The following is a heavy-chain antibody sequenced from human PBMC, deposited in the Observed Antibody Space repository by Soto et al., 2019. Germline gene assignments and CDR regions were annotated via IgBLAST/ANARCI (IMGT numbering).Heavy chain of an antibody. Sequence: VGSLKLSCAAPGFTFSDYYMSWFRQAPGGGLEWVSHISNSGRTIFYADSVKGRFTISRDNAKSSLYLQMNSLRAEDTAVYYCARDVLTGYFSPPWYYDYWGQGTLVTVSS. D-gene: IGHD3-9*01. CDR1: GFTFSDYY. V-gene: IGHV3-11*01. CDR2: ISNSGRTI. J-gene: IGHJ4*02. CDR3: ARDVLTGYFSPPWYYDY.